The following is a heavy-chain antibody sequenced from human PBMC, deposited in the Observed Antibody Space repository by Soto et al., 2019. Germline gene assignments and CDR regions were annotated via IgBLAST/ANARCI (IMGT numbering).Heavy chain of an antibody. D-gene: IGHD5-12*01. V-gene: IGHV1-69*12. J-gene: IGHJ4*02. Sequence: QVQLVQSGAEVKKPGSSVKVSCKASGDTFTIFAISWVRQAPGQGLEWMGGIIPTIGTTNYAQRFQGRITLTGDESMGPAYMEVSSPKSEAPAVDFWARDLGSGYDPGDYWGQGTLVTVSS. CDR1: GDTFTIFA. CDR3: ARDLGSGYDPGDY. CDR2: IIPTIGTT.